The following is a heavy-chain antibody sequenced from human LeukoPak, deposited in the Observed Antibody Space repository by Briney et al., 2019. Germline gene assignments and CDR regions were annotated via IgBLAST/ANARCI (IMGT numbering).Heavy chain of an antibody. D-gene: IGHD2-21*02. CDR2: IYYSGST. CDR3: ARRCGGDCYASFDY. J-gene: IGHJ4*02. Sequence: PSETLSLTCTVSGGSISSGDYYWSWIRQPPGKGLEWIGYIYYSGSTYYNPSLKSRVTISVDTSKNQFSLKLSSVTAADTAVYYCARRCGGDCYASFDYWGQGTLVTVSS. V-gene: IGHV4-30-4*08. CDR1: GGSISSGDYY.